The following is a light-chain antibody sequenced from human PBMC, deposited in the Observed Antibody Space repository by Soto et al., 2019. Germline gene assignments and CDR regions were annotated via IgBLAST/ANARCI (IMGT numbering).Light chain of an antibody. Sequence: EIVLTQSPGTLSLSPGERATLSCRASQSVSSNSLAWYHQKPGQPPRLLMYGASSRATGIPDRLSGSGSGTAFTLTITRLEPEDFPVYYCQQYGSSLITFGQGTRLEIE. V-gene: IGKV3-20*01. CDR1: QSVSSNS. CDR3: QQYGSSLIT. CDR2: GAS. J-gene: IGKJ5*01.